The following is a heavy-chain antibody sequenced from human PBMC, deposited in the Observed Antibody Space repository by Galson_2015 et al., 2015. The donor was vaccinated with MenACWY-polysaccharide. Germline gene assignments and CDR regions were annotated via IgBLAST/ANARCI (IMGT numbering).Heavy chain of an antibody. CDR3: ARDPYPGARSGPDC. CDR2: VNPNSGDT. D-gene: IGHD1-1*01. CDR1: GYTFTTYE. J-gene: IGHJ4*02. V-gene: IGHV1-8*01. Sequence: SVKVSCKASGYTFTTYEINWVRQATGQGLEWMGSVNPNSGDTGYAQKFQGRVTMTRNTSISTAYMELSGLRSEDTAVYYCARDPYPGARSGPDCWGQGTLVTVSS.